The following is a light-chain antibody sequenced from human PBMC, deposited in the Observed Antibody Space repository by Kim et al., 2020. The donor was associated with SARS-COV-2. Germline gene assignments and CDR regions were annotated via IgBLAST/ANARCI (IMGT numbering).Light chain of an antibody. J-gene: IGKJ4*01. Sequence: PGERATVSCRASQSVSSNYLAWYQQKPGQAPRLLIYGASSRATGIPDRFSGSGSETDFILTLSRLDPEDFAVYYCQHYGTSPLTFGGGAKV. CDR3: QHYGTSPLT. CDR1: QSVSSNY. V-gene: IGKV3-20*01. CDR2: GAS.